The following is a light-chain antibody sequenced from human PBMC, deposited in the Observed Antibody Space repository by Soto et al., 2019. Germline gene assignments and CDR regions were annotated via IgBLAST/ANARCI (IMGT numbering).Light chain of an antibody. Sequence: EIVLPQSPATLSLSPGERATISCRASQSVSNYLAWYQQKPGQAPRLLIYDASNRATGIPARFSGSGSGTDFTLTISSLEPEDFAVYYCQQRSNWPPITFGQGTRLEIK. CDR3: QQRSNWPPIT. CDR1: QSVSNY. CDR2: DAS. V-gene: IGKV3-11*01. J-gene: IGKJ5*01.